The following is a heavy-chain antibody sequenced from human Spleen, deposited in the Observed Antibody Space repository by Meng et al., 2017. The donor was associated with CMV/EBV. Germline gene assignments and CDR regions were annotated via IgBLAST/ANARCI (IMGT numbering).Heavy chain of an antibody. Sequence: GESLKISCAASGFAISPYTMNWVRQAPGKGLEWISCIGGLSNYIYYADSVKGRFTISRDNSKNTLYLQMNSLRAEDTAVYYCAKAYGETGNYDFWSGYYTSGGPGSNYGMDVWGQGTTVTVSS. V-gene: IGHV3-21*01. CDR2: IGGLSNYI. CDR3: AKAYGETGNYDFWSGYYTSGGPGSNYGMDV. CDR1: GFAISPYT. D-gene: IGHD3-3*01. J-gene: IGHJ6*02.